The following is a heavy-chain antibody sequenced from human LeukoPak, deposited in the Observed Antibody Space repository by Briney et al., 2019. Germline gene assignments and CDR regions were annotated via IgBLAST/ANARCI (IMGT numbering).Heavy chain of an antibody. D-gene: IGHD3-10*01. CDR1: GFTFSSYG. Sequence: GGSLRLSCAASGFTFSSYGMHWVRQAPGKGLEWVAFIRYDGSNKYYADSVKGRFTISRDNSKNTLYPQMNSLRAEDTAVYYCAKDISTMVRGASGDYWGQGTLVTVSS. J-gene: IGHJ4*02. V-gene: IGHV3-30*02. CDR2: IRYDGSNK. CDR3: AKDISTMVRGASGDY.